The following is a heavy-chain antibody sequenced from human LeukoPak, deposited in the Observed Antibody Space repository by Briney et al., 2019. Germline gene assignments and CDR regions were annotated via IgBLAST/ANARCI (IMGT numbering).Heavy chain of an antibody. CDR1: GFTFRNHG. J-gene: IGHJ4*02. CDR3: ARDGPAVTTDQFDY. CDR2: ISSSSSYI. D-gene: IGHD4-17*01. Sequence: PGTSLRLSCAASGFTFRNHGMHWVRQAPGKGLEWVSSISSSSSYIYYADSVKGRFTISRDNAKNSLYLQMNSLRAEDTAVYYCARDGPAVTTDQFDYWGQGTLVTVSS. V-gene: IGHV3-21*01.